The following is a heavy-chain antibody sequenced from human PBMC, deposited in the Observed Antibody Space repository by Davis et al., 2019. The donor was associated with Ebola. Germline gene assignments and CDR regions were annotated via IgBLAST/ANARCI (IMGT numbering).Heavy chain of an antibody. V-gene: IGHV3-49*03. CDR1: GFTFVDSA. J-gene: IGHJ4*02. CDR3: TRTFEQPDRVDS. CDR2: LRSKAYGGTT. D-gene: IGHD6-13*01. Sequence: PGGSLRLSCTATGFTFVDSAMSWFRQAPGKGLEWVGFLRSKAYGGTTEYAASVKGRFTISRDDFKPIAYLQMNSLKIDDTAIYYCTRTFEQPDRVDSWGQGTLVTVSS.